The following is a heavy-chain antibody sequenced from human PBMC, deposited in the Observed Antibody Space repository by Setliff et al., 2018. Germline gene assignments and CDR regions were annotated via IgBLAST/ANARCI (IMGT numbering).Heavy chain of an antibody. CDR3: ARILGYCSGGSCYVPC. CDR2: IYYGGSA. CDR1: GGSISSSSYY. Sequence: SETLSLTCTVSGGSISSSSYYWGWIRQPPGKGLEWIGNIYYGGSAYYNPSLKSRVTISVDTSKNQFSLKLSSVTAADTAMYYCARILGYCSGGSCYVPCWGQGTLVTVSS. D-gene: IGHD2-15*01. V-gene: IGHV4-39*07. J-gene: IGHJ4*02.